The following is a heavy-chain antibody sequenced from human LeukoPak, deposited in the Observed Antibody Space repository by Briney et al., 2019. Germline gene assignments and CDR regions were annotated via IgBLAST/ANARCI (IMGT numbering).Heavy chain of an antibody. V-gene: IGHV3-7*01. J-gene: IGHJ4*02. CDR3: ARSLRVAVAASY. CDR2: IKQDGSEK. D-gene: IGHD6-19*01. Sequence: PGGSLRLSCAASGFTFSSYWMSWVRQAPGKGLKWVANIKQDGSEKYYVDSLKGRFTISRDNAKNSLYLQMNSLTAEDTAIYYCARSLRVAVAASYWGQGTLVTVSS. CDR1: GFTFSSYW.